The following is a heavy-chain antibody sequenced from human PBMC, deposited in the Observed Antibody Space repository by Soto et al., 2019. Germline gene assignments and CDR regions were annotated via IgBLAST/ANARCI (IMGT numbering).Heavy chain of an antibody. CDR1: GFTFSSYV. CDR2: ISGSGGST. V-gene: IGHV3-23*01. CDR3: AKDRCSGGSCWSFDY. Sequence: GGSLRLSCAASGFTFSSYVMSWVRQAPGKGLEWVSAISGSGGSTYYADSVKGRFTISRDNSKNTLYLQMNSLRAEDTAVYYCAKDRCSGGSCWSFDYWGQGTLVTVSS. J-gene: IGHJ4*02. D-gene: IGHD2-15*01.